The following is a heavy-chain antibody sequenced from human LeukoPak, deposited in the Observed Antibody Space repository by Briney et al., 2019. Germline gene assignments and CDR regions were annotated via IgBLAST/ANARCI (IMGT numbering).Heavy chain of an antibody. V-gene: IGHV1-18*01. CDR3: ARDMGGSGSYSY. J-gene: IGHJ4*02. D-gene: IGHD3-10*01. CDR1: GYTFTSYG. Sequence: ASVKVSCKASGYTFTSYGISWVRQAPGQGLEWTGWISAYNGNTNYAQKLQGRVTMTTDTSTSTAYMELSSLRSEDTAVYYCARDMGGSGSYSYWGQGTLITVSS. CDR2: ISAYNGNT.